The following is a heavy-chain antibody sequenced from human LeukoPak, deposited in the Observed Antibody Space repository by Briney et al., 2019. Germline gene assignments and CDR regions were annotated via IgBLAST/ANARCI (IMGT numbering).Heavy chain of an antibody. D-gene: IGHD2-2*01. V-gene: IGHV1-18*01. CDR2: ISAYNGNT. CDR3: ARSPGRIVVVPAAIRY. Sequence: ASVKVSCKASGYTFTSYGISWVRQAPGQGLEWMGWISAYNGNTNYAQKLQGRVTMTTDTSTSTAYMELRSLRSDDTAVCYCARSPGRIVVVPAAIRYWGQGTLVTVSS. J-gene: IGHJ4*02. CDR1: GYTFTSYG.